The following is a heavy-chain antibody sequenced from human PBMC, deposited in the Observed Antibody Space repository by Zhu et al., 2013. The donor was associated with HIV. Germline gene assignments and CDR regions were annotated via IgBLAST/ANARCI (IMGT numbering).Heavy chain of an antibody. CDR1: GYTFTSYA. D-gene: IGHD3-3*01. J-gene: IGHJ6*02. CDR2: INAGNGNT. CDR3: ARGTYDFWSGYYPYYYYGMDV. Sequence: QVQLVQSGAEVKKPGASVKVSCKASGYTFTSYAMHWVRQAPGQRLEWMGWINAGNGNTKYSQKFQGRVTITRDTSASTAYMELSSLRSEDTAVYYCARGTYDFWSGYYPYYYYGMDVWGQGTTVTVSS. V-gene: IGHV1-3*01.